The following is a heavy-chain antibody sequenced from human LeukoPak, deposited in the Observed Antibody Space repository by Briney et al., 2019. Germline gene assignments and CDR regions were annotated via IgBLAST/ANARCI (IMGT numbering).Heavy chain of an antibody. V-gene: IGHV3-33*01. CDR3: ARDLSSSWGSNWFDP. J-gene: IGHJ5*02. CDR1: GFTFSSYG. Sequence: GGSLRLSCAASGFTFSSYGMHWVRQAPGKGLEWVAVIWYDGSNKYYADSVRGRFTISRDNSKNTLYLQMNSLRAEDTAVYYCARDLSSSWGSNWFDPWGRGTLVTVSS. D-gene: IGHD6-13*01. CDR2: IWYDGSNK.